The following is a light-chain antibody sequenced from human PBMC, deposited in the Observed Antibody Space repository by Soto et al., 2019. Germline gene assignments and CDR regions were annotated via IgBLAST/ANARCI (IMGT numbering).Light chain of an antibody. CDR1: SSNIGAGYD. J-gene: IGLJ1*01. V-gene: IGLV1-40*01. Sequence: QSVLTQPPSVSGAPGQRVTTSCTGSSSNIGAGYDVHWYQQLPGTAPKLLIYGNSNRPSGVPDRFSGFKSGTSASLAITGLQAEDEADYYCQSYDSSLSGYVFGTGTKVTVL. CDR2: GNS. CDR3: QSYDSSLSGYV.